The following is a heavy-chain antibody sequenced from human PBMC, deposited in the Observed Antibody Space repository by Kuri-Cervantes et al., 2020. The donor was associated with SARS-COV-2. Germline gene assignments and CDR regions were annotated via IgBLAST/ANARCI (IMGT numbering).Heavy chain of an antibody. CDR1: GGSISSSSYY. CDR3: ARSGYYSRGATYYYMDV. CDR2: IYYSGST. V-gene: IGHV4-39*07. J-gene: IGHJ6*03. Sequence: SETLSLTCTVSGGSISSSSYYWGWIRQPPGKGLEWIGSIYYSGSTYYNPSLKSRVTISVDTSKNQFSLKLSSVTAADSAVYYCARSGYYSRGATYYYMDVWDKGTTVTVSS. D-gene: IGHD3-22*01.